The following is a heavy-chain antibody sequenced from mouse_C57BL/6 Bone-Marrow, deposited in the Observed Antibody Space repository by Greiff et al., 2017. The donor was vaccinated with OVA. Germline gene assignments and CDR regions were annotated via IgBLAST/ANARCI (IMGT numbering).Heavy chain of an antibody. J-gene: IGHJ3*01. V-gene: IGHV14-4*01. D-gene: IGHD1-1*01. CDR1: GFNIKDDY. Sequence: EVQLQQSGAELVRPGASVKLSCTASGFNIKDDYMHWVKQRPEKGLEWIGWIDPENGDTEYASPFQGKATITADTSSNTAYLQLSSLTSEDTAVYYCTTDSYGFAYWGQGTLVTVSA. CDR2: IDPENGDT. CDR3: TTDSYGFAY.